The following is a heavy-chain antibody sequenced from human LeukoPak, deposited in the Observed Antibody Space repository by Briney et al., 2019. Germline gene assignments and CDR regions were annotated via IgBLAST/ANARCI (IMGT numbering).Heavy chain of an antibody. CDR3: ARVGGRYSPLGY. J-gene: IGHJ4*02. V-gene: IGHV3-7*01. CDR1: GFTFSSYW. D-gene: IGHD3-16*02. CDR2: IKQGGSEK. Sequence: PGGSLRLSCAASGFTFSSYWMSWVRQAPGKGLEWVANIKQGGSEKYYVDSVKGRFTISRDNDKNSLFLQMTSLRAEDTAVYYCARVGGRYSPLGYWGQGTLVTVSS.